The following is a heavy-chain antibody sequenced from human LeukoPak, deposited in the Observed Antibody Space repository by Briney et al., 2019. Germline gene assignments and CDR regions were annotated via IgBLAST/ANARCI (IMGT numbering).Heavy chain of an antibody. V-gene: IGHV3-21*01. CDR1: GFIFSTYW. CDR3: ARSAPVDDFWSGYYYYYGMDV. D-gene: IGHD3-3*01. J-gene: IGHJ6*02. CDR2: ISSSSSYI. Sequence: GGSLRLSCAASGFIFSTYWMSWVRQAPGKGLEWVSSISSSSSYIYYADSVKGRFTISRDNAKNSLYLQMNSLRAEDTAVYYCARSAPVDDFWSGYYYYYGMDVWGQGTTVTVSS.